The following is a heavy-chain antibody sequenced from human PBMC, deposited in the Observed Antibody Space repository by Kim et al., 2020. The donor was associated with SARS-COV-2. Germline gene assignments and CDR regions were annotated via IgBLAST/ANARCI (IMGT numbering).Heavy chain of an antibody. J-gene: IGHJ5*02. CDR2: IIPIFGTA. CDR3: AREGRGRAAAAKDWFDP. V-gene: IGHV1-69*13. CDR1: GGTFSSYA. D-gene: IGHD6-13*01. Sequence: SVKVSCKASGGTFSSYAISWVRQAPGQGLEWMGGIIPIFGTANYAQKFQGRVTITADESTSTAYMELSSLRPEDTAVYYCAREGRGRAAAAKDWFDPWGQGTLVTVSS.